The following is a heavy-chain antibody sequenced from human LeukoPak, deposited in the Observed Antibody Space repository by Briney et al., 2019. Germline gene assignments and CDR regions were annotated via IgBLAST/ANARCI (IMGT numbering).Heavy chain of an antibody. J-gene: IGHJ1*01. Sequence: SQTLSLTCAISGDSVSSNSAAWNWIRQSPSRGLEWLGRTYYRAKWYNDYAVSVKNRITINPATSKTQFSLQLNSVTPEDTAVYYCVRDGSSGDQNWGQGTLVTVSS. CDR3: VRDGSSGDQN. CDR2: TYYRAKWYN. CDR1: GDSVSSNSAA. D-gene: IGHD6-19*01. V-gene: IGHV6-1*01.